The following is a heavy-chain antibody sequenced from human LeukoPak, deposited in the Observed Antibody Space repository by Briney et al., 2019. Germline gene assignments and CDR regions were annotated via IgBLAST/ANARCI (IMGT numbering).Heavy chain of an antibody. J-gene: IGHJ2*01. V-gene: IGHV4-59*01. CDR3: ARESGSLPFDL. Sequence: PSETLSLTCTVSRGSISSYYWSWIRQPPGKGLEWIGYIYYSGSTNYNPSLKSRVTISVDTSKNQFSLKLSSVTAADTAVYYCARESGSLPFDLWGRGTLVTVSS. D-gene: IGHD1-26*01. CDR2: IYYSGST. CDR1: RGSISSYY.